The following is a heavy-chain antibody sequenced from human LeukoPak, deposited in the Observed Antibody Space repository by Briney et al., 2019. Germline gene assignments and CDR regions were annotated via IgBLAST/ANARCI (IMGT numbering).Heavy chain of an antibody. J-gene: IGHJ3*02. Sequence: GASVKVSCKAPGYIYHFHWVRQAPGQGLEWMGWINPNSGDTNYAQKFQGRVTMTRDTSISTAYMELSGLRSDDTAMYYCARYDSVSFGAFDIWGQGTMVIVSS. CDR2: INPNSGDT. V-gene: IGHV1-2*02. D-gene: IGHD3-3*01. CDR3: ARYDSVSFGAFDI. CDR1: GYIYH.